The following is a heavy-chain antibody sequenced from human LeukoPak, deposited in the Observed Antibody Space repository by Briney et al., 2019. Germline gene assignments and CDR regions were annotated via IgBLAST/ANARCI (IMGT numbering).Heavy chain of an antibody. CDR2: INHSGST. D-gene: IGHD1-1*01. Sequence: PSETLSLTCAVYGGSFSGYYWSWIRQPPGKGLEWIGEINHSGSTNYNPSLKSRVTISGDTSNNQFYMKLRSLTAAAKAVHYCARAQLERGLYYYAMDVWGQAGKVSDSS. V-gene: IGHV4-34*01. J-gene: IGHJ6*02. CDR1: GGSFSGYY. CDR3: ARAQLERGLYYYAMDV.